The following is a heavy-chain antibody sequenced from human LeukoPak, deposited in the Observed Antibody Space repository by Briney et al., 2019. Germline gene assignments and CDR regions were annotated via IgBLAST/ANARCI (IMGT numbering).Heavy chain of an antibody. CDR3: AREPSEYFDY. V-gene: IGHV3-74*01. CDR2: INTDGSST. J-gene: IGHJ4*02. D-gene: IGHD6-19*01. CDR1: GFTFSGYW. Sequence: GGSLRLSCAASGFTFSGYWMHWVRQAPGKGLVWVSRINTDGSSTNYADSVKGRFTISRDNAKNTLYLQMNSLRAEDTAVYYCAREPSEYFDYWGQGTLVTVSS.